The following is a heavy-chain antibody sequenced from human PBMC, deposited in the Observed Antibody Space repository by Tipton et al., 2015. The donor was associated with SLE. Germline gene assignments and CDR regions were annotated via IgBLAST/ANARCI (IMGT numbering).Heavy chain of an antibody. D-gene: IGHD3-22*01. J-gene: IGHJ3*01. Sequence: TLSLTCTVSGGSISSYYWSWIRQPPGKGRGWIGYIYYSGSTNYNPSLKSRVTISVDTSKNLFSLRLRSVTDADTALYYCARVFWRYDSGGPLGGFDLWGQGAMVTVSS. V-gene: IGHV4-59*12. CDR3: ARVFWRYDSGGPLGGFDL. CDR2: IYYSGST. CDR1: GGSISSYY.